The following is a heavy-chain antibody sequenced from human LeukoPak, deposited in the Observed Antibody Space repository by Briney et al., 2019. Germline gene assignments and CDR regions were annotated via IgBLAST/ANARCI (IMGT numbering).Heavy chain of an antibody. CDR1: GGTFSSYA. CDR2: IIPIFGTA. J-gene: IGHJ5*02. V-gene: IGHV1-69*05. CDR3: ASLDIVVVPGGGWFDP. D-gene: IGHD2-2*03. Sequence: GASVKVSCKASGGTFSSYAISWVRQAPGQGLEWMGGIIPIFGTANYAQKFQGRVTITTDESTSTAYMELSSLRSEDTAVYYCASLDIVVVPGGGWFDPWGQGTLVTVSS.